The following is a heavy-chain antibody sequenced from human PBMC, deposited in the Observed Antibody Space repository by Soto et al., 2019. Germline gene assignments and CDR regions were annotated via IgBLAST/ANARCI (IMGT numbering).Heavy chain of an antibody. CDR2: IWYDGSNK. CDR1: GFTFSSYG. CDR3: ARSDERIVGATFDY. J-gene: IGHJ4*02. Sequence: SLRLSFAASGFTFSSYGLNWVRQAPLNVLEWVAFIWYDGSNKYYSDSVKGRFNISRDNSKNTLYLQMNSLRADDTAVYYCARSDERIVGATFDYWGQGSLVTVSS. V-gene: IGHV3-33*01. D-gene: IGHD1-26*01.